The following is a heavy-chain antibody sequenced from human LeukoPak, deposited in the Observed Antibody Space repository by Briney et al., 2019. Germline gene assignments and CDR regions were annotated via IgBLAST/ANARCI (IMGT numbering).Heavy chain of an antibody. CDR1: GFSFSTYA. CDR3: AKDSGGTYFYYWDHMAV. V-gene: IGHV3-23*01. Sequence: GGSLRLSCAASGFSFSTYAVSWVPQAPGKGLEWVSAISAGGATIYYADSVKGRFTVSRDNSKNTLYLQMNSLRAEDTAVYYCAKDSGGTYFYYWDHMAVLRKGTTPTVCS. D-gene: IGHD1-26*01. J-gene: IGHJ6*03. CDR2: ISAGGATI.